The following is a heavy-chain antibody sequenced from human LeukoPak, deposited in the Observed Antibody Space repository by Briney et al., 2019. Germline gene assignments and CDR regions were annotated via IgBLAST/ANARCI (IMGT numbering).Heavy chain of an antibody. V-gene: IGHV1-69*05. CDR2: IIPIFGTA. D-gene: IGHD2-8*01. CDR3: ASRPLEYRTTTPRNYYYMDV. CDR1: GGTFSSYA. J-gene: IGHJ6*03. Sequence: GASVKVSCKASGGTFSSYAISWVRQAPGQGLEWMGGIIPIFGTANYAQKFQGRVTITTDESTSTAYMELSSLRSEDTAVYYCASRPLEYRTTTPRNYYYMDVWGKGTTVTVSS.